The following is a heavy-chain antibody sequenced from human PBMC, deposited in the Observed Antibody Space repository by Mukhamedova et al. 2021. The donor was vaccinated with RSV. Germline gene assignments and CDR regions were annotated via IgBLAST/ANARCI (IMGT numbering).Heavy chain of an antibody. CDR2: YHSGST. D-gene: IGHD3-16*02. CDR3: ARSPVYDYVWGSYRYTGPYFDY. Sequence: YHSGSTYYNPSLKSRATISVDTSKNQFSLKLSSVTAADTAVYYCARSPVYDYVWGSYRYTGPYFDYWGQGTLVTVSS. V-gene: IGHV4-30-2*04. J-gene: IGHJ4*02.